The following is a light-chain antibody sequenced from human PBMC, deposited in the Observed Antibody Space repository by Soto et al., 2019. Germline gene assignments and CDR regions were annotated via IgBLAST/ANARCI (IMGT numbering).Light chain of an antibody. CDR2: GAS. Sequence: EIVLTQSPGTLSLSPGERATLSCRASQSVNSRYLAWYQQKPGQAPRFLIYGASSRATGIPGRFNGSGCGTDFTLTISRLEPEDFAVYYCQQYGSSPPITFGQGTRLEIK. CDR3: QQYGSSPPIT. V-gene: IGKV3-20*01. CDR1: QSVNSRY. J-gene: IGKJ5*01.